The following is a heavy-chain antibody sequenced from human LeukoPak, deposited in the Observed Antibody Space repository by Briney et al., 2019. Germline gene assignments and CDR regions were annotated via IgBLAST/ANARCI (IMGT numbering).Heavy chain of an antibody. CDR1: GYTFISYY. V-gene: IGHV1-46*01. CDR2: INPSGGST. CDR3: ARGRNYGDPRGAFDI. Sequence: ASVKVSCKASGYTFISYYMHWVRQAPGQGLEWMGIINPSGGSTSYAQKFQGRVTMTRDTSTSTVYMELSSLRSEDTAVYYCARGRNYGDPRGAFDIWGQGTMVTVSS. J-gene: IGHJ3*02. D-gene: IGHD4-17*01.